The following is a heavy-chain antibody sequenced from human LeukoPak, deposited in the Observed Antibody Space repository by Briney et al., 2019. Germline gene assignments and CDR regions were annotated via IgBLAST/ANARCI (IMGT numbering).Heavy chain of an antibody. CDR2: ISGHNGNT. J-gene: IGHJ4*02. CDR3: AREDCSGGSCYPGVY. Sequence: ASVKVSCKASGYTFTSYDISWVRQAPGQGLEWMGWISGHNGNTKYAQKLQGRVTMTTDTSTSTGYMELRSLRSDDTAVYFCAREDCSGGSCYPGVYWGQGTLVSVSS. D-gene: IGHD2-15*01. CDR1: GYTFTSYD. V-gene: IGHV1-18*01.